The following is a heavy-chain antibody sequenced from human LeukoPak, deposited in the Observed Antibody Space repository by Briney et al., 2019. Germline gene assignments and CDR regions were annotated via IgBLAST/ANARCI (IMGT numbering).Heavy chain of an antibody. CDR1: GFTFSAYW. CDR2: IKEDGSEK. J-gene: IGHJ4*02. V-gene: IGHV3-7*01. Sequence: PGGSLRLSCAASGFTFSAYWTRWVRPAPGKGLEWVASIKEDGSEKYYVDSVRGRFTISRDNAKNSLYLQMNSLRAEDTAVYYCARLTLSANDWCYDYWGQGTLVTVSS. D-gene: IGHD5-12*01. CDR3: ARLTLSANDWCYDY.